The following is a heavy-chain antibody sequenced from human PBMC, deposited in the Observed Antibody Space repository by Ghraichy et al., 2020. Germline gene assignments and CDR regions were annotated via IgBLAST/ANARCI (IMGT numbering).Heavy chain of an antibody. CDR3: TSRWYYDILTVFDY. D-gene: IGHD3-9*01. CDR2: IKSKTDGGTT. V-gene: IGHV3-15*01. Sequence: GGSLRLSCAASGFTFSNAWMSWVRQAPGKGLEWVGRIKSKTDGGTTDYAAPVKGRFTISRDDSKNTLYLQMNSLKTEDTAVYYCTSRWYYDILTVFDYWGQGTLVTVSS. CDR1: GFTFSNAW. J-gene: IGHJ4*02.